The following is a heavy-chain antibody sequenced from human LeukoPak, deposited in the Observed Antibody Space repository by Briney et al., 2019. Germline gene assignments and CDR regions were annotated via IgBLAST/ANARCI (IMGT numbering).Heavy chain of an antibody. CDR2: IYYSGST. CDR1: GGSNSGNY. J-gene: IGHJ6*02. V-gene: IGHV4-59*01. CDR3: ARGNYYGMDV. Sequence: SETLSLTCTVSGGSNSGNYWSWIRQPPGKGLEWIGYIYYSGSTNYNPSLKSRVTTSVDTSKNQFSLKLSSVTAADTAVYYCARGNYYGMDVWGQGTTVTVSS.